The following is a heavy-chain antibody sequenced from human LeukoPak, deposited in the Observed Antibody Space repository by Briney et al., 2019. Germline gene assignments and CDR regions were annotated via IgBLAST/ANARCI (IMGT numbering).Heavy chain of an antibody. D-gene: IGHD2-21*02. CDR3: ASTYCGGDCYGDAFDI. CDR1: GYSFTSYW. J-gene: IGHJ3*02. CDR2: IYPCDSDT. Sequence: GESLKISCKGSGYSFTSYWIGWVRQMPGKGLELMGIIYPCDSDTRYSPSFQGQVTISADKSISTAYLQWSSLKASDTAMYYCASTYCGGDCYGDAFDIWGQGTMVTVSS. V-gene: IGHV5-51*01.